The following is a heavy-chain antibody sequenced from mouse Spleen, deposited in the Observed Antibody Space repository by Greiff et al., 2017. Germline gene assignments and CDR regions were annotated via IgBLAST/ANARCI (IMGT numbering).Heavy chain of an antibody. Sequence: EVKLMESGGGLVKPGGSLKLSCAASGFTFSDYGMHWVRQAPEKGLEWVAYISSGSSTIYYADTVKGRFTISRDNAKNTLFLQMTSLRSEDTAMYYCARRDRHWYFDVWGAGTTVTVSS. CDR3: ARRDRHWYFDV. J-gene: IGHJ1*01. CDR1: GFTFSDYG. CDR2: ISSGSSTI. D-gene: IGHD2-14*01. V-gene: IGHV5-17*01.